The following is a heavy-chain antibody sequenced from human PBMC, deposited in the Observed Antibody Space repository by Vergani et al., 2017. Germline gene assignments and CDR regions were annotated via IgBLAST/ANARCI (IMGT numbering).Heavy chain of an antibody. J-gene: IGHJ1*01. CDR3: ARYPLGGNAVYFQH. Sequence: QLQLQESGPGLVKPSETLSLTCTVSGGPISSSSYYWGWLRQPPGKGLEWIGSIYYSGSTYYNPSLKSRVTLSVDTSKNQFSLKLSSVTAADTAVYYCARYPLGGNAVYFQHWGQGTLVTVSS. CDR1: GGPISSSSYY. V-gene: IGHV4-39*01. D-gene: IGHD4-23*01. CDR2: IYYSGST.